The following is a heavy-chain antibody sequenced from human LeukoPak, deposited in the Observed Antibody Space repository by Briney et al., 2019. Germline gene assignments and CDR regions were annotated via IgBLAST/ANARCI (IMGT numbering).Heavy chain of an antibody. CDR3: VRDVSLGFCSGGSCSAHFDY. CDR1: GFTFSSYS. J-gene: IGHJ4*02. CDR2: ISWNSGSI. D-gene: IGHD2-15*01. V-gene: IGHV3-9*03. Sequence: PGGSLRLSCAASGFTFSSYSMNWVRQAPGKGLEWVSGISWNSGSIVYVDSVKGRFTISRDNAKNSLYLQMDSLRPEDMALYYCVRDVSLGFCSGGSCSAHFDYWGQGTLVTVSS.